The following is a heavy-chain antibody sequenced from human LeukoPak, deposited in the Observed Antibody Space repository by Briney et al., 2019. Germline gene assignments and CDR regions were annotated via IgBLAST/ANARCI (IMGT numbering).Heavy chain of an antibody. J-gene: IGHJ4*02. Sequence: ASVKVSCKVSGYTLTELSMHWVRQAPGKGLEWMGGFDPEDGETIYAQKFQGRVTVTEDTSTDTAYMELSSLRSEDTAVYYCATDLSGAVATGDWGQGTLVTVSS. D-gene: IGHD5-12*01. V-gene: IGHV1-24*01. CDR1: GYTLTELS. CDR2: FDPEDGET. CDR3: ATDLSGAVATGD.